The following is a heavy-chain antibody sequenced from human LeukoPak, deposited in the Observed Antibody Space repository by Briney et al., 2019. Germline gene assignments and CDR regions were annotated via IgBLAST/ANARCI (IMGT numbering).Heavy chain of an antibody. V-gene: IGHV4-4*07. D-gene: IGHD3-22*01. CDR3: ARDGYYYDSSGTHFFDY. Sequence: SETLSLTCTVSGGSISSYYWSWIRQPAGKGLEWIGRIYTSGSTNYNPSLKSRVTMSVDTSKNQFSLKLSSVTAAGTAVYYCARDGYYYDSSGTHFFDYWGQGTLVTVSS. CDR1: GGSISSYY. CDR2: IYTSGST. J-gene: IGHJ4*02.